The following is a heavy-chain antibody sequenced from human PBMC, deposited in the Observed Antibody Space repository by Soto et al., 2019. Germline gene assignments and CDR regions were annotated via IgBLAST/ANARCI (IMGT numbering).Heavy chain of an antibody. CDR2: MNPNSGNT. J-gene: IGHJ6*02. CDR3: ARPSAAGTGDCYYGMDV. V-gene: IGHV1-8*01. Sequence: QVQLVQSGAEVKKPGASVKVSCKASGYTFTSYDINWVRQATGQGLEWMGWMNPNSGNTGYAQKFQGRVTMTRNTSISTAYMELSSLRSEDTAVYYWARPSAAGTGDCYYGMDVWGQGTTVTVSS. CDR1: GYTFTSYD. D-gene: IGHD6-13*01.